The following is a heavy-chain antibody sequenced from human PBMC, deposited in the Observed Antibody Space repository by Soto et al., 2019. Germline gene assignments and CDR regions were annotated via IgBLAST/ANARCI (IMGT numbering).Heavy chain of an antibody. CDR1: GYRFTSYW. V-gene: IGHV5-51*01. Sequence: ASLKISCKGCGYRFTSYWIGWVRQMPGKGLEWMGIIYPGDSDTRYSPSFQGQVTISADKSISTAYLQMNSLRAEDTAVYYCARDGVWSGYYPIYYYYYGMDVWGQGTTVTFS. CDR2: IYPGDSDT. D-gene: IGHD3-3*01. J-gene: IGHJ6*02. CDR3: ARDGVWSGYYPIYYYYYGMDV.